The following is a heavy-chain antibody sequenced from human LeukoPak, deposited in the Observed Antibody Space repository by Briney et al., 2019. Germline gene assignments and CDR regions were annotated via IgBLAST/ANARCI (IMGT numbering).Heavy chain of an antibody. CDR1: GGSISSSNW. D-gene: IGHD2-8*01. CDR2: IYLRGNT. CDR3: ARAMAQRHDAFDI. J-gene: IGHJ3*02. Sequence: SETLSLTCAISGGSISSSNWWTWVRQPPGKGLEWVGEIYLRGNTNYNPSLKSRVTISVDTSKNQFSLKLSSVTAADTAVYYCARAMAQRHDAFDIWGQGTMVTVSS. V-gene: IGHV4-4*02.